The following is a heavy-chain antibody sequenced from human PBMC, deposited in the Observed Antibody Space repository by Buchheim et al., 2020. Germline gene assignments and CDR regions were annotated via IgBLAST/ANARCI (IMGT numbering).Heavy chain of an antibody. CDR1: GGSFSGYY. Sequence: QVQLQQWGAGLLKPSETLSLTCAVYGGSFSGYYWSWIRQPPGKGLEWIGEINHSGSNNYNPSLKSRVTISVDPSKNQFSLKLSSVTAADTAVYYCACSSGWYYDGMDVWGQGTT. J-gene: IGHJ6*02. CDR2: INHSGSN. CDR3: ACSSGWYYDGMDV. D-gene: IGHD6-19*01. V-gene: IGHV4-34*01.